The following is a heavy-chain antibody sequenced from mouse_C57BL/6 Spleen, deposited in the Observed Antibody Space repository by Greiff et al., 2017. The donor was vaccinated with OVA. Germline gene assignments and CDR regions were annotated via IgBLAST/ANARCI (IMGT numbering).Heavy chain of an antibody. V-gene: IGHV14-1*01. D-gene: IGHD1-1*01. CDR2: IDPEDGDT. CDR3: TDYYGSSPWFAY. Sequence: VHVKQSGAELVRPGASVKLSCTASGFNIKDYYMHWVKQRPEQGLEWIGRIDPEDGDTEYAPKFQGKATMTADTSSNTAYLQLSSLTSEDTAVYYCTDYYGSSPWFAYWGQGTLVTVSA. CDR1: GFNIKDYY. J-gene: IGHJ3*01.